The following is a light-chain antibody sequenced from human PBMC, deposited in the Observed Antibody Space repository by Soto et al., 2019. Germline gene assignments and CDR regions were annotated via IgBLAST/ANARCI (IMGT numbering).Light chain of an antibody. CDR2: GAS. CDR3: QQRGNWPIT. J-gene: IGKJ5*01. Sequence: EIVMTQSPAALSLSRGDTATLSGRASQSVAGNLAWYQQKPGQAPRLLIYGASNRATGIPARFSGSGSGTDFTLTISSLEPEDFAVYYCQQRGNWPITFGQGTRLEIK. CDR1: QSVAGN. V-gene: IGKV3-11*01.